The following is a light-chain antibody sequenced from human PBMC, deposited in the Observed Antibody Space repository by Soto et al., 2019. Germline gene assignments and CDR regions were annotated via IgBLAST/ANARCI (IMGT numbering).Light chain of an antibody. CDR2: AAS. J-gene: IGKJ4*01. CDR1: QSINIW. V-gene: IGKV1-12*01. Sequence: GDRVTITCRASQSINIWLAWYQQKPGKAPKLLIYAASSLQSGVPSRFSGSGSGTDFTLTISSLQPEDFATYYCQQANSLPLTFGGGTKVAIK. CDR3: QQANSLPLT.